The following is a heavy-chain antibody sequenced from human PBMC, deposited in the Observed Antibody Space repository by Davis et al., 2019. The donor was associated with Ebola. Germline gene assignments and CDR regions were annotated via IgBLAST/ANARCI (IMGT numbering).Heavy chain of an antibody. V-gene: IGHV3-48*02. J-gene: IGHJ3*02. CDR2: ISGGTGAK. Sequence: GESLKISCAASGFTFSGSSMNWVRQAPGRGLEWISPISGGTGAKEYADSVQGRFTTSRDNAKNSLYPQLNSLRDDDTAVYYCARGRDYALDIWGQGTMVTVSS. CDR3: ARGRDYALDI. CDR1: GFTFSGSS. D-gene: IGHD2-21*02.